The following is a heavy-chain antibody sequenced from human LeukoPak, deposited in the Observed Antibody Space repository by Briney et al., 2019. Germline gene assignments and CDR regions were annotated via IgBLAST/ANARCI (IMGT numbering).Heavy chain of an antibody. V-gene: IGHV3-23*01. CDR3: AIRKSGNAIDY. CDR2: ISPSGGIT. D-gene: IGHD5-12*01. CDR1: GFTFSSHG. J-gene: IGHJ4*02. Sequence: PGGSLRLSCGASGFTFSSHGMNWVRQAPGKGLEWVSGISPSGGITYYTDSVKGRFTISRDNSKNTVSLQMNSLRGEDTAVYYCAIRKSGNAIDYWGQGTLVTVSS.